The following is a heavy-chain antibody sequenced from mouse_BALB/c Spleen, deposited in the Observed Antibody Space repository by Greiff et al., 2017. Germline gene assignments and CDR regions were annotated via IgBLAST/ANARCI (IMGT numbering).Heavy chain of an antibody. Sequence: DVKLVESGGGLVQPKGSLKLSCAASGFTFNTYAMHWVCQAPGKGLEWVARIRSKSNNYATYYADSVKDRFTISRDDSQSMLYLQMNNLKTEDTAMYYCVREYGNNWYFDVWGAGTTVTVSS. CDR3: VREYGNNWYFDV. V-gene: IGHV10-3*03. CDR1: GFTFNTYA. CDR2: IRSKSNNYAT. J-gene: IGHJ1*01. D-gene: IGHD2-10*02.